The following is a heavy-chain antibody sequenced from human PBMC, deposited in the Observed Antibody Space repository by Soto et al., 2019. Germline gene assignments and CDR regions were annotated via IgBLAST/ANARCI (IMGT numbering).Heavy chain of an antibody. Sequence: PSETLSLTCTVSGCSIDSYYWTWIRQPPGKGLEWIGYVYYTGTTTYSPSLKSRVTISVDTSMNQISLKLSSVTAADTAFYYCARLGGYYQSLDTWGQGTLVTSPQ. CDR3: ARLGGYYQSLDT. CDR1: GCSIDSYY. V-gene: IGHV4-59*08. CDR2: VYYTGTT. D-gene: IGHD3-22*01. J-gene: IGHJ5*02.